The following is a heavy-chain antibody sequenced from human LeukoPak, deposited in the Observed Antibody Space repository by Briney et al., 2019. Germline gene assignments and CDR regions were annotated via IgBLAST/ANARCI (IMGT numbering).Heavy chain of an antibody. D-gene: IGHD3-16*01. CDR3: AKGYYDYVWGSYYFDY. Sequence: GGSLRLSCAASGFTVSNNYMTWVRQAPGKGLEWVSVIHSGGSTYYADAVKGRFTISRDNSKNTLYLQMNSLRVEDTAIYYCAKGYYDYVWGSYYFDYWGQGILVTVSS. V-gene: IGHV3-53*01. CDR1: GFTVSNNY. CDR2: IHSGGST. J-gene: IGHJ4*02.